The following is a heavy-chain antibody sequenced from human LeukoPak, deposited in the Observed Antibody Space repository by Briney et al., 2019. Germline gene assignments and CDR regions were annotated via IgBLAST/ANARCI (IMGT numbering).Heavy chain of an antibody. V-gene: IGHV1-69*05. CDR3: ARDSVSQKDIVATIGDY. Sequence: SVKVSCKASGGTFGSYAISWVRQAPGQGLEWMGRIIPIFGTANYAQKFQGRVTITTDESTSTAYMELSSLRSEDTAVYYCARDSVSQKDIVATIGDYWGQGTLVTVSS. D-gene: IGHD5-12*01. J-gene: IGHJ4*02. CDR2: IIPIFGTA. CDR1: GGTFGSYA.